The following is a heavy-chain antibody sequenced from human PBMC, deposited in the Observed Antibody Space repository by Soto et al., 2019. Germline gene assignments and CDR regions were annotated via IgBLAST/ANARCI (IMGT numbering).Heavy chain of an antibody. J-gene: IGHJ4*02. CDR3: ARLKDYSNYVFSLRPSVYFDY. V-gene: IGHV4-59*08. CDR2: IYYSGST. CDR1: GGSISSYY. Sequence: PSETLSLTWTVSGGSISSYYWSWIRQPPGKGLEWIGYIYYSGSTNYNPSLKSRVTISVDTSKNQFSLKLSSVTAADTAVYYCARLKDYSNYVFSLRPSVYFDYWGQGTLVTVS. D-gene: IGHD4-4*01.